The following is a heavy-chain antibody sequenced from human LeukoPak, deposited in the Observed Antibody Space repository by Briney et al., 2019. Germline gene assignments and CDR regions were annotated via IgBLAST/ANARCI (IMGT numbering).Heavy chain of an antibody. CDR1: GFTFSSYA. J-gene: IGHJ4*02. CDR2: ISYDGSNK. Sequence: GRSLRLSCAASGFTFSSYAMHWVRQAPGKGLEWVAVISYDGSNKYYADSVKGRFTISRDNSKNTLYLQMNSLRAEDTAVYYCARGSGEWELTWYFDYWGQGTLVTVSS. D-gene: IGHD1-26*01. V-gene: IGHV3-30-3*01. CDR3: ARGSGEWELTWYFDY.